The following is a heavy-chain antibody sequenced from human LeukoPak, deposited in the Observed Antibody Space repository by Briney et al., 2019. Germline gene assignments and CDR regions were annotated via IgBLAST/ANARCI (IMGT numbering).Heavy chain of an antibody. Sequence: GGSLRLSCAASGFTFSNYAMHWVRQAPGKGLEYVSAISNNGGSTYYANSVKGRFNISRDNSKNTLYLQMGSLRPEDMAVYYCVRVSGSYGYWGQGTLVTVSS. CDR1: GFTFSNYA. V-gene: IGHV3-64*01. D-gene: IGHD1-26*01. J-gene: IGHJ4*02. CDR2: ISNNGGST. CDR3: VRVSGSYGY.